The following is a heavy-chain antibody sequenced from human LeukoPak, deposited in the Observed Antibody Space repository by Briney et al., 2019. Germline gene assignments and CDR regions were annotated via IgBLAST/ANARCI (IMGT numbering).Heavy chain of an antibody. CDR3: ATDRGYTYGLWFFDY. J-gene: IGHJ4*02. D-gene: IGHD5-18*01. CDR1: GDSISSDY. V-gene: IGHV4-4*07. CDR2: IYTTGST. Sequence: SETLSLTCSVSGDSISSDYWSWIRQLAGKGLEWIGRIYTTGSTNYNPSLKSRVTMSVDMSKNQFSLKLSSVTAADTAVYYCATDRGYTYGLWFFDYWGQGTRVTVSS.